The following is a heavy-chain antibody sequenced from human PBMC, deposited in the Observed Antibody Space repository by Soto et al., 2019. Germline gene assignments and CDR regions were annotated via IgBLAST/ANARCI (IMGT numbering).Heavy chain of an antibody. Sequence: GGSLGLSCAASGFTFSSYGMHWVRQAPGKGLEWVAVIWNDGSNQYYADSVKGRFTISRDNSKNTLYLQMNSLRVEDTAVYYCASRSPALDYWGQGNLVTFSS. CDR3: ASRSPALDY. V-gene: IGHV3-33*01. J-gene: IGHJ4*02. CDR2: IWNDGSNQ. CDR1: GFTFSSYG. D-gene: IGHD2-2*01.